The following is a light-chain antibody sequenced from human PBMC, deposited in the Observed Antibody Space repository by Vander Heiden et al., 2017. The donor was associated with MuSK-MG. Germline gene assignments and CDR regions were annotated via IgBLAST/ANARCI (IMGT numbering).Light chain of an antibody. CDR2: DVT. J-gene: IGLJ2*01. Sequence: QSALTQPRSVSGSPGQSVTISCTGTSSDVGGHDYVSWYQQHPGTVPKLIIYDVTKRPSGVPDRFSGSKSGNTASLAISGLQADDESDYYCCSYAGTVLFGGGTKLTVL. V-gene: IGLV2-11*01. CDR3: CSYAGTVL. CDR1: SSDVGGHDY.